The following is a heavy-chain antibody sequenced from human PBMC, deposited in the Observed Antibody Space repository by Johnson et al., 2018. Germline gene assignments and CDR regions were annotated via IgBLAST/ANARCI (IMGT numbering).Heavy chain of an antibody. D-gene: IGHD6-13*01. J-gene: IGHJ6*02. CDR2: ISYDGHKK. CDR3: AKVLTEYNSSWYSYYYSMDV. Sequence: QVQLVQSGGGVVQPGRSLRLSCAASGFTFNNYAMHWVRQAPGKGLEWVAVISYDGHKKYYADSVKDRLIISRDNSKNTLYLQVNGLRTDDTAVYYCAKVLTEYNSSWYSYYYSMDVWGQGTMVTVSS. V-gene: IGHV3-30*18. CDR1: GFTFNNYA.